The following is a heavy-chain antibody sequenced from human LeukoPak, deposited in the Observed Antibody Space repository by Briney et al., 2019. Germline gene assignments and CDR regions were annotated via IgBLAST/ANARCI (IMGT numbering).Heavy chain of an antibody. D-gene: IGHD5-18*01. Sequence: PGGSLRLSCAASGFTFSSYWMSWVRQAPGKGLEWVANIKQDGSEKYYVDFVKGRFTISRDNAKNSLYLQMNSLRAEDTAVYYCARTVDTAMAENYYFDYWGQGTLVTVSS. CDR3: ARTVDTAMAENYYFDY. V-gene: IGHV3-7*01. CDR2: IKQDGSEK. CDR1: GFTFSSYW. J-gene: IGHJ4*02.